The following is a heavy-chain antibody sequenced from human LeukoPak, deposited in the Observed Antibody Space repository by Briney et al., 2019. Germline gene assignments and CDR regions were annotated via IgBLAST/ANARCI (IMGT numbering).Heavy chain of an antibody. V-gene: IGHV6-1*01. CDR3: ARSQGDMDV. J-gene: IGHJ6*03. CDR2: THYSSRWYN. D-gene: IGHD1-26*01. Sequence: SQTLSLTCAISGDSVSSNIDSWNWIRQSPTRGLEWLGRTHYSSRWYNDYAASVKSRITIYADTSKNQFSLQLNSVTPEDTAVYCCARSQGDMDVWGKGTSVTVSS. CDR1: GDSVSSNIDS.